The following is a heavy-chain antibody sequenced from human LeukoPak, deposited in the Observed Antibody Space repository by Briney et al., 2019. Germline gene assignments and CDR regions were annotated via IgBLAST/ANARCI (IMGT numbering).Heavy chain of an antibody. V-gene: IGHV1-2*06. CDR3: ASVYKYGMDV. CDR2: INPNTGAI. J-gene: IGHJ6*02. CDR1: GYTFPDYF. Sequence: ASVKVSCKASGYTFPDYFMHWVRQAPGQGLEWMGRINPNTGAINYAQKLQGRVTLTRDTSTSTVYMELSSLRSEDTAVYYCASVYKYGMDVWGQGTTVIVSS.